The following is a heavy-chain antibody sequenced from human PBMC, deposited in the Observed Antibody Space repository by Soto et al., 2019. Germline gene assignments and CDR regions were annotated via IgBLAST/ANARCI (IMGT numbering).Heavy chain of an antibody. Sequence: QVQLVQSGAEVKKPGSSVKVSCKASGGTFSSYTISWVRQAPGQGLEWMGRIIPILGIANYAQKFQGRVTITADKSTSTAYMELSSLRSEDTAGYYCARDRGSGWPSCPMDVWGKGTTVTVSS. CDR2: IIPILGIA. V-gene: IGHV1-69*08. J-gene: IGHJ6*03. D-gene: IGHD6-19*01. CDR3: ARDRGSGWPSCPMDV. CDR1: GGTFSSYT.